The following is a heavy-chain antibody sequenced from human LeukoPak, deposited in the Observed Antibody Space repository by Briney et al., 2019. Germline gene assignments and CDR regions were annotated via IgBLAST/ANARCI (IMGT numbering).Heavy chain of an antibody. Sequence: GGSLRLSCAASGFTFSDYYMSWIRQAPGKGLEWVSYISSSGSTIYYADSVKGRFTISRDNSKNTLYLQMNSLRAEDTAVYYCARDEDYYDSSGYGAFDIWGQGTMVTVSS. CDR3: ARDEDYYDSSGYGAFDI. V-gene: IGHV3-11*04. CDR2: ISSSGSTI. J-gene: IGHJ3*02. D-gene: IGHD3-22*01. CDR1: GFTFSDYY.